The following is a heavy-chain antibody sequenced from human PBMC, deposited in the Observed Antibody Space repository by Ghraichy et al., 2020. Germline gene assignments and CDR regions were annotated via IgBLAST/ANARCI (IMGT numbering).Heavy chain of an antibody. CDR2: FSATSGTP. CDR1: GFTFNNFA. J-gene: IGHJ6*02. Sequence: GGSLRLSCAASGFTFNNFAMSWVRQAPGKGLEWVSTFSATSGTPYYADSLKGRFTISRDVSKKMLFLQMNNLRADDTGVYYCAKDPGSEYGDFNYFHYGLDVWSQGTTVTVSS. D-gene: IGHD4-17*01. V-gene: IGHV3-23*01. CDR3: AKDPGSEYGDFNYFHYGLDV.